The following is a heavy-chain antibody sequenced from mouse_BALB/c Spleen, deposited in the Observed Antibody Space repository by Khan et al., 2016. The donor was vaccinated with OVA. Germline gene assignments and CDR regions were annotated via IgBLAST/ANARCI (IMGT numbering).Heavy chain of an antibody. CDR1: DSSFTDYY. Sequence: VRLQQSGPELMKPGASVKMSCKASDSSFTDYYMHWMKQSHGKSLEWIGYIDPFNGSTTYNQKFKGKATLTVDKSSSPAYMHLNSLTSEDSAVYYCARNGSTTWFAYWGQGTLVTVSA. CDR2: IDPFNGST. V-gene: IGHV1S135*01. CDR3: ARNGSTTWFAY. D-gene: IGHD2-14*01. J-gene: IGHJ3*01.